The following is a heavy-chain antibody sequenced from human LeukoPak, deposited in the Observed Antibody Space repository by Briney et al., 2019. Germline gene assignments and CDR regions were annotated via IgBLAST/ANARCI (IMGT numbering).Heavy chain of an antibody. V-gene: IGHV1-69*13. D-gene: IGHD3-3*01. J-gene: IGHJ4*02. Sequence: GASVKVSCKASGGTFSSYAISWVRQAPGRGLEWMGGIIPIFGTANYAQKFQGRVTITADESTSTAYMELSSLRSEDTAVYYCASGFWSGYPQNHFDYWGQGTLVTVSS. CDR1: GGTFSSYA. CDR2: IIPIFGTA. CDR3: ASGFWSGYPQNHFDY.